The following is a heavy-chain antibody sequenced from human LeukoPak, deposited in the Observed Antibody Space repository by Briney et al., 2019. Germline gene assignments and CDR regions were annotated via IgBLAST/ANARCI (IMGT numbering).Heavy chain of an antibody. J-gene: IGHJ5*02. CDR3: ARDPSNTSGWKTWFDT. Sequence: GASVKVSCKASGYTFNKYGISWVRQAPGQGLEWMGWISCYNGDTHYAQKLQGRVTLSTDTPTTTVYMELRSLRSGDMAVYYCARDPSNTSGWKTWFDTWGQGTPVTVSS. CDR1: GYTFNKYG. V-gene: IGHV1-18*03. CDR2: ISCYNGDT. D-gene: IGHD6-19*01.